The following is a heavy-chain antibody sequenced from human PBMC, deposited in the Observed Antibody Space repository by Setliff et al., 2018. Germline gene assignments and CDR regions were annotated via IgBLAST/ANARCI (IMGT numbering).Heavy chain of an antibody. CDR2: INPNSGGT. J-gene: IGHJ6*02. D-gene: IGHD1-26*01. V-gene: IGHV1-2*04. CDR1: GYTFTGYY. CDR3: ARDLLYSGSYFGYYYGMDV. Sequence: ASVKVSCKASGYTFTGYYMHWVRQAPGQGLEWMGWINPNSGGTNYAQKIQGWVTMTRDTSISTAYMELSRLRSDDTAVYYCARDLLYSGSYFGYYYGMDVWGQGTTVTVSS.